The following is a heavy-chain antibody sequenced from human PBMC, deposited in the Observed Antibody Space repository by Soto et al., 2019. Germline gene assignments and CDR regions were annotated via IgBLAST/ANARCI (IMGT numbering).Heavy chain of an antibody. CDR2: INPKSGGT. CDR3: ARWGQEYVSGGSCPRHDTSSEMDV. CDR1: GYTFTDHY. D-gene: IGHD2-15*01. V-gene: IGHV1-2*02. J-gene: IGHJ6*01. Sequence: ASVKVSCKSSGYTFTDHYIHWVRQAPGPGLEWMGWINPKSGGTNYAQKFQGRVTMTRDTSISTAYLDLSGLSSNDTAMYFCARWGQEYVSGGSCPRHDTSSEMDVGGQGPRSPSPQ.